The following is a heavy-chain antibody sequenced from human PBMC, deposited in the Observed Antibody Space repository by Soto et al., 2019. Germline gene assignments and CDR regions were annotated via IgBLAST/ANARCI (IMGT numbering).Heavy chain of an antibody. CDR3: ASSLGAATPRGGYFDY. CDR2: INPNSGGT. V-gene: IGHV1-2*04. CDR1: GYTFTGYY. J-gene: IGHJ4*02. Sequence: QVQLVQSGAEVKKPGASVKVSCKASGYTFTGYYMHWVRQAPGQGLEWMGWINPNSGGTNYAQKFQGWVTMTRDTSIRTADMALSRLRSDDMAVYYCASSLGAATPRGGYFDYWGQGTLVAVSS. D-gene: IGHD6-13*01.